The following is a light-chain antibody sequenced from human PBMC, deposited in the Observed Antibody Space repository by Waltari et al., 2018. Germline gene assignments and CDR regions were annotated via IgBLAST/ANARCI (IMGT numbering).Light chain of an antibody. CDR2: DVS. Sequence: QSALTQPASVSGSPGQSITISCTGTSSDVGGYNSVSWYQQHPGKAPRLMIDDVSNRPSGVSNRFSGAKSGNAASLTISGLQSEDEADYYCCSYTSSISVLFGGGTKLTVL. J-gene: IGLJ2*01. CDR3: CSYTSSISVL. CDR1: SSDVGGYNS. V-gene: IGLV2-14*03.